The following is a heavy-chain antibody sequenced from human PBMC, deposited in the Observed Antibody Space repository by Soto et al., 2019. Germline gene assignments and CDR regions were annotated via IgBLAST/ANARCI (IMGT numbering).Heavy chain of an antibody. J-gene: IGHJ4*02. Sequence: SETLSLTCTVSGGSISSGDYYWSWIRQPPGKGLEWIGYIYYSGSTYYNPSLKSRVTISVDTSKNQFSLKLSAVTAADTAVYYCARVRSEPNYYDSSGYYFDYWGQGTLVTVSS. CDR2: IYYSGST. CDR1: GGSISSGDYY. V-gene: IGHV4-30-4*01. D-gene: IGHD3-22*01. CDR3: ARVRSEPNYYDSSGYYFDY.